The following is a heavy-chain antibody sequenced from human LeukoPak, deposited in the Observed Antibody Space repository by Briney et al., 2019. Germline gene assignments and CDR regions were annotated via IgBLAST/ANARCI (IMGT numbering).Heavy chain of an antibody. D-gene: IGHD3-10*01. Sequence: GGSLRLSCAVSGFTVRSNYMSWVRQAPGKGLEWVSVLYSGGNTYYADSVKGRFTISRDNSKNTLYLQMNSLRAEDTAVYYCARYDGGSGPFDHWGQGTLVTVSS. CDR2: LYSGGNT. CDR3: ARYDGGSGPFDH. J-gene: IGHJ4*02. V-gene: IGHV3-53*01. CDR1: GFTVRSNY.